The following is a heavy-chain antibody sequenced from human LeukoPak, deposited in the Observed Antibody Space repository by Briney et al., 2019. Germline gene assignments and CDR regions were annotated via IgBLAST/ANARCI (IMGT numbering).Heavy chain of an antibody. V-gene: IGHV7-4-1*02. D-gene: IGHD3-10*01. CDR1: GYTFTSYA. Sequence: GASVKVSCKASGYTFTSYAMNWVRQAPGQGLEWMGWINTNTGNPTYAQGFTGRFVFSLDTSVSTAYLQISSLKAEDTAVYYCAIEVGGFGSRVSNWFDSWGQGTLVTVSS. CDR2: INTNTGNP. J-gene: IGHJ5*01. CDR3: AIEVGGFGSRVSNWFDS.